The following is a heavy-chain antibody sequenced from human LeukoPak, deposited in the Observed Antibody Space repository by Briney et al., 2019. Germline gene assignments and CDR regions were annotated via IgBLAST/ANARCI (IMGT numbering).Heavy chain of an antibody. J-gene: IGHJ4*02. CDR3: AREAGTTYDY. CDR1: GFTVSSNY. CDR2: IYSGGST. D-gene: IGHD1-7*01. V-gene: IGHV3-53*01. Sequence: GGALLLSCAASGFTVSSNYMSWVRPAPGKGLEWVSVIYSGGSTYYADSVKGRFTISRDNSKNTLYLQMNSLRAEDTAVYYCAREAGTTYDYWGQGTLVTVSS.